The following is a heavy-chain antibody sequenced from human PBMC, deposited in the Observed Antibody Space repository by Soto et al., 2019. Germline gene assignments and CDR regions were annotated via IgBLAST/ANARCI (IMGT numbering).Heavy chain of an antibody. CDR3: ATIPLYRRINWLEP. D-gene: IGHD2-2*02. J-gene: IGHJ5*02. CDR1: VYTLTELS. Sequence: ASVKGSCKVSVYTLTELSMHWVRQAPGKRLEWMGGFDPEDGETIYAQKLQGRVTMTEDTSTNTAYMALSSLRSEDTAVYYCATIPLYRRINWLEPWGQGTLVTVSS. V-gene: IGHV1-24*01. CDR2: FDPEDGET.